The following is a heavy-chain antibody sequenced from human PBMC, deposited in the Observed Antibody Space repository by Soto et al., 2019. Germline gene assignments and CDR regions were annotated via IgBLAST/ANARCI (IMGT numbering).Heavy chain of an antibody. D-gene: IGHD3-22*01. Sequence: GGSLRLSCAASGFTVSSNYMSWVRQAPGKGLEWVSGVSASGLNTDYADPVKGRFYISRDNSKNTVSLHMNSLRAEDTALYYCARSMFYSDGSNYSPFDYWGQGTLVTVSS. CDR3: ARSMFYSDGSNYSPFDY. J-gene: IGHJ4*02. V-gene: IGHV3-53*01. CDR2: SASGLNT. CDR1: GFTVSSNY.